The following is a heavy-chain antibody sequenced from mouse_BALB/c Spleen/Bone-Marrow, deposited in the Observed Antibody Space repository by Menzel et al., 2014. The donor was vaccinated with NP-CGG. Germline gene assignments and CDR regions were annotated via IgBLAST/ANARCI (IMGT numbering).Heavy chain of an antibody. D-gene: IGHD1-1*01. J-gene: IGHJ2*01. V-gene: IGHV1-9*01. CDR3: ARASVVPYYFDF. CDR1: GYTFSNYW. CDR2: ILPGSGTA. Sequence: VKLMESGAELMKPGASVKISCKATGYTFSNYWIDWVKQRPGHGLEWIGEILPGSGTANYNEKFKGKATFTADTSSNTAYMQLSSRTSEDSALYYCARASVVPYYFDFWGQGTTLTVSS.